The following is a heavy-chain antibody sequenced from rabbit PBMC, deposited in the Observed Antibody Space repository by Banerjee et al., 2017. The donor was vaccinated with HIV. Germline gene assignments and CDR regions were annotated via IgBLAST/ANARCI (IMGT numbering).Heavy chain of an antibody. D-gene: IGHD1-1*01. CDR3: ARGASSIGLDL. V-gene: IGHV1S40*01. CDR2: VDVASNSRS. Sequence: QSLEESGGDLVKPGASLTLTCTASGFSFSSGYYMYWVHQAPGKGLEWIACVDVASNSRSYYASWAKGRFTISKPSSTTVTLQMTSLTAADTATYFCARGASSIGLDLWGPGTLVTVS. J-gene: IGHJ6*01. CDR1: GFSFSSGYY.